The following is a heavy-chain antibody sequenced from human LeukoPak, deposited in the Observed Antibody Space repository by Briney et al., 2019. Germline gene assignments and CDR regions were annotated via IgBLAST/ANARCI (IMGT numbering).Heavy chain of an antibody. J-gene: IGHJ4*02. CDR1: GLTFSNTW. V-gene: IGHV3-15*01. CDR2: IKSKSDGGTT. D-gene: IGHD1-20*01. Sequence: PGGSLRLSYAASGLTFSNTWMSWVRQAPGKGLEWVARIKSKSDGGTTDYCAPVTDRFTISRDDSKNTLYLQMNSLKTEDTAVYYCTTGITGFFDYWGQGTLVTVSS. CDR3: TTGITGFFDY.